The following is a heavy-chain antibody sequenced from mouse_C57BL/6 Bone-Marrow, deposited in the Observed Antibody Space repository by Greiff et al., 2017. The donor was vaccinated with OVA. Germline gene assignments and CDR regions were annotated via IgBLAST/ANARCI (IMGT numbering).Heavy chain of an antibody. D-gene: IGHD2-2*01. CDR3: ARSEMVTTKGCSWFAY. Sequence: VQLQQSGPVLVKPGASVKMSCKASGYTFTDYYMNWVKQSHGKSLEWIGVINPYNGGTSYNQKFKGKATLTVDKSSSTAYMELNSLTSEDSAVYYCARSEMVTTKGCSWFAYWGQGTLVTVSA. CDR2: INPYNGGT. V-gene: IGHV1-19*01. CDR1: GYTFTDYY. J-gene: IGHJ3*01.